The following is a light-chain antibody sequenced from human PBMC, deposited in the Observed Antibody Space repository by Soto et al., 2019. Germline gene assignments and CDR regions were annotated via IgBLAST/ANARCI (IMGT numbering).Light chain of an antibody. V-gene: IGKV1-5*01. J-gene: IGKJ4*02. CDR1: ENIFKF. CDR3: QHYHSQSIP. CDR2: AAS. Sequence: DILLIQSPATLSASVGDRITITCRASENIFKFLAWYQQRSGSAPNLLIYAASDLERGVPSRFSGSGSGTEFTLTIDNLQLNDSATYFCQHYHSQSIPFGGGTQV.